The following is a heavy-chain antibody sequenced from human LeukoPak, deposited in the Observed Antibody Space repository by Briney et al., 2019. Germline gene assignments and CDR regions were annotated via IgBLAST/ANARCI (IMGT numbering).Heavy chain of an antibody. Sequence: PSETLSLTCTVSGGSISNYYWSWIRQPPGKGLEWIGYIYYSGSTNYNPSLKSRVTISVDMSKNQFSLKLSSVTAADTAVYYCARSESSWFDPWGQGTLVTVSS. V-gene: IGHV4-59*12. CDR1: GGSISNYY. CDR2: IYYSGST. J-gene: IGHJ5*02. CDR3: ARSESSWFDP.